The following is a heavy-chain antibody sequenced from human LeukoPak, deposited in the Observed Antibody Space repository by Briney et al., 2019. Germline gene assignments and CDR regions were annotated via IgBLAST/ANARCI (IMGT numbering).Heavy chain of an antibody. D-gene: IGHD2-2*01. CDR3: ARDSSRSGFDP. V-gene: IGHV4-59*12. J-gene: IGHJ5*02. CDR1: GGSISSYY. Sequence: SETLSLTCTVSGGSISSYYWSWIRQPAGKGLEWIGYIYYSGSTNYNPSLKSRVTISVDTSKNQFSLKLSSVTAADTAVYYCARDSSRSGFDPWGQGTLVTVSS. CDR2: IYYSGST.